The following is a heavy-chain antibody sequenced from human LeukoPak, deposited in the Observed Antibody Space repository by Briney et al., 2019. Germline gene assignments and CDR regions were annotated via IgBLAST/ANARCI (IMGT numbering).Heavy chain of an antibody. J-gene: IGHJ4*02. CDR1: GFTFDDYA. CDR2: ISGSGGST. Sequence: GRSLRLSCAASGFTFDDYAMHWVRQAPGKGLEWVSAISGSGGSTYYADSVKGRFTISRDNAKNSLYLQMNSLRAEDTAVYYCARRKVRGVIGYWGQGTLFTVSS. CDR3: ARRKVRGVIGY. V-gene: IGHV3-9*01. D-gene: IGHD3-10*01.